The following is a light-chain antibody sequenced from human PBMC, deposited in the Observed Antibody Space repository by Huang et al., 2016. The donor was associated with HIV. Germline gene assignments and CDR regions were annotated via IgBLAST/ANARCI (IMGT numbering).Light chain of an antibody. V-gene: IGKV1-5*03. J-gene: IGKJ1*01. CDR2: KAA. CDR3: QHQWT. CDR1: QRISTW. Sequence: DIQVTQSPSTLSAFVGDRVNITCRTSQRISTWLAWYQQRPGKGPNLLIAKAANLETWVPSRFSGNGSGTEFTLTINGLQPDDLATYYCQHQWTFGQGTKVEIK.